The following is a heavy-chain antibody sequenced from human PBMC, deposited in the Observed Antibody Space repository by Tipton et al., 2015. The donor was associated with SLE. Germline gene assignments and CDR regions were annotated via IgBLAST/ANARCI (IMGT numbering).Heavy chain of an antibody. D-gene: IGHD3-10*01. Sequence: TLSLTCAVYGGSFSGYYWSWIRQPPGKGLEWIGEINHSGSTYYNPSLKSRVTISVDTSKNQFSLKLSSVTAADTAVYYCARLAQLWFRELLYFDYWGQGTLVTVSS. CDR3: ARLAQLWFRELLYFDY. V-gene: IGHV4-34*01. J-gene: IGHJ4*02. CDR2: INHSGST. CDR1: GGSFSGYY.